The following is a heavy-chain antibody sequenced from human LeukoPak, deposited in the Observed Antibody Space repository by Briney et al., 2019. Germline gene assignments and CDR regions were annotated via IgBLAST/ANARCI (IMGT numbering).Heavy chain of an antibody. V-gene: IGHV3-33*01. CDR2: IWYDGSNK. CDR3: ARKPDYGDYDDAFDI. J-gene: IGHJ3*02. D-gene: IGHD4-17*01. Sequence: QPGGSLRLSCAASGFTFSSYGMHWVRQAPGKGLEWVAVIWYDGSNKYYADSVKGRFTVSRDNSKNTLYLQMNSLRVADTAVYYCARKPDYGDYDDAFDIWGQGTMVAVSS. CDR1: GFTFSSYG.